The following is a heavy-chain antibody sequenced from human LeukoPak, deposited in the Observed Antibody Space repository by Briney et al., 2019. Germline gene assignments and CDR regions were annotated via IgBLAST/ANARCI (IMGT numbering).Heavy chain of an antibody. Sequence: PGGSLRLSCAASGFTFSDYYMNWIRQAPGKGLEWVANIKQDGSEKDYVDSVKGRFTISRDTAKNSLYLQMNSLRAEDTAVYYCARIKSQGVVVPLLRSTYYFDYWGQGTLVTVSS. CDR3: ARIKSQGVVVPLLRSTYYFDY. CDR1: GFTFSDYY. CDR2: IKQDGSEK. J-gene: IGHJ4*02. V-gene: IGHV3-7*01. D-gene: IGHD2-21*01.